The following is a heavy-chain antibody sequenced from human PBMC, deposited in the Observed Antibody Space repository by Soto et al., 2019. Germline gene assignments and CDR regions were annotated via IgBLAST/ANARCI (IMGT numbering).Heavy chain of an antibody. J-gene: IGHJ4*02. CDR2: IRNRPNSYIT. V-gene: IGHV3-72*01. D-gene: IGHD3-3*01. CDR3: ARGRLGGGYYFDY. Sequence: EVQLVESGGGLVQPGGSLGLSCAASGFTFSDHYMDWVRQAPGKGLEWVGRIRNRPNSYITEYAASVKGRFTISRDNSKNSVYLQMNSLKTEDTAVYHCARGRLGGGYYFDYWGQGTLVTVSS. CDR1: GFTFSDHY.